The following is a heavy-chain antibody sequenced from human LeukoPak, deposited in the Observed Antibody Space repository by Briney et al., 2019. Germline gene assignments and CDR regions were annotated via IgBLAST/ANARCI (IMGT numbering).Heavy chain of an antibody. CDR2: IYHSGNT. CDR3: ARTRYCSGATCFSPEPFDS. V-gene: IGHV4-38-2*01. D-gene: IGHD2-15*01. Sequence: SETLSLTCVVSDYSISSGYHWGWIRQPPGQRLEWIGSIYHSGNTYYNPSLKSRVSLSVDTSMNQFSLKVTSVTAADTAVYYCARTRYCSGATCFSPEPFDSWGQGTLVTVSS. CDR1: DYSISSGYH. J-gene: IGHJ4*02.